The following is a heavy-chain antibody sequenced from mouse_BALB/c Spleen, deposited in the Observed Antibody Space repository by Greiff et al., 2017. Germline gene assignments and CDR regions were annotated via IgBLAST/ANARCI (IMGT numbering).Heavy chain of an antibody. CDR2: ISSGGST. Sequence: EVQLVESGGGLVKPGGSLKLSCAASGFTFSSYAMSWVRQTPEKRLEWVASISSGGSTYYPDSVKGRFTISRDNARNILYLQMSSLRSEDTAMYYCARGDYDDDWFAYWGQGTLVTVSA. CDR3: ARGDYDDDWFAY. D-gene: IGHD2-4*01. V-gene: IGHV5-6-5*01. CDR1: GFTFSSYA. J-gene: IGHJ3*01.